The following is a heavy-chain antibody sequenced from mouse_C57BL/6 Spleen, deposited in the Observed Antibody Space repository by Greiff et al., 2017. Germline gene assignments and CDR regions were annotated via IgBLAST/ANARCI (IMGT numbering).Heavy chain of an antibody. D-gene: IGHD2-5*01. CDR2: IYPGDGDT. CDR1: GYAFSSSW. Sequence: VQLVESGPELVKPGASVKISCKASGYAFSSSWMNWVKQRPGKGLEWIGRIYPGDGDTNYNGKFKGKATLTADKSSSTSYMQLSSLTSEDSAVYFCARSILYSNPFAYWGQGTLVTVSA. CDR3: ARSILYSNPFAY. J-gene: IGHJ3*01. V-gene: IGHV1-82*01.